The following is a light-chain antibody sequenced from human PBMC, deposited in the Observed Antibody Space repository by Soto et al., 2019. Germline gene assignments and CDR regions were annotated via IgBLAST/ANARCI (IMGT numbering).Light chain of an antibody. Sequence: EIVLTQSPGTLSLSPGERATLSCRASQSVSSSYLAWYQQKHGQAPRLLIYGASSRANGIPDRFSGSGSGTDFNLTISRLEPEDLAVYYCQQYGSSPLTFGGGTKVEI. CDR1: QSVSSSY. CDR2: GAS. V-gene: IGKV3-20*01. J-gene: IGKJ4*01. CDR3: QQYGSSPLT.